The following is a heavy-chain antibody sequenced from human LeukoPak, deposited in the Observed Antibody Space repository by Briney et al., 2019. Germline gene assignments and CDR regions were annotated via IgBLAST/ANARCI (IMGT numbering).Heavy chain of an antibody. CDR1: GFTFSSYA. J-gene: IGHJ4*02. Sequence: PGGSLRLSCAASGFTFSSYAMSWVRQAPGKGLEWVSSISSSSSYIYYADSVKGRFTISRDNAKNSLYLQMNSLRAEDTAVYYCTGYCSGGSCFTAGYWGQGTLVTVAS. CDR2: ISSSSSYI. V-gene: IGHV3-21*04. CDR3: TGYCSGGSCFTAGY. D-gene: IGHD2-15*01.